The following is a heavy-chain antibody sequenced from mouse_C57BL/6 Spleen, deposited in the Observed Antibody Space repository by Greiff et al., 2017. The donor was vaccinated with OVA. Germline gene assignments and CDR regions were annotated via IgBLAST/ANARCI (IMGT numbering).Heavy chain of an antibody. CDR3: TRGGEFYGSSLDY. D-gene: IGHD1-1*01. V-gene: IGHV1-15*01. CDR2: IDPETGGT. J-gene: IGHJ2*01. Sequence: VQLQQSGAELVRPGASVTLSCKASGYTFTDYEMHWVKQTPVHGLEWIGAIDPETGGTAYNQKFKGKAILTADKSSSTAYMELRSLTSEDSAVYYCTRGGEFYGSSLDYWGQGTTLTVSS. CDR1: GYTFTDYE.